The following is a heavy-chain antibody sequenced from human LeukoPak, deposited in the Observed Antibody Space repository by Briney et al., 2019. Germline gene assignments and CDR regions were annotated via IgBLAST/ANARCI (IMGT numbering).Heavy chain of an antibody. Sequence: ASVKVSCKASGYTFTSYYMNWVRQAPGQGLEWMGIINPSGGSTSYAQKFQGRVTMTRNTSISTAYMELSSLRSEDTAVYYCARVRYSSSWSDYWGQGTLVTVSS. V-gene: IGHV1-46*01. CDR1: GYTFTSYY. CDR3: ARVRYSSSWSDY. D-gene: IGHD6-13*01. CDR2: INPSGGST. J-gene: IGHJ4*02.